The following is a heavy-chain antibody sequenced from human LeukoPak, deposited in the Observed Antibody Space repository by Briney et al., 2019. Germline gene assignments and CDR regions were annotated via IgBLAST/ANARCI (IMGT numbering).Heavy chain of an antibody. CDR1: GASITSGDYY. D-gene: IGHD3-3*01. J-gene: IGHJ3*02. CDR2: IYYSESA. Sequence: SETLSLTCTVSGASITSGDYYWSWIRQPPGKGLEWIGYIYYSESAYYNPSLMSRLTMSIDTSKNQFSLKLSSVTAADTAVYYCARGRKRFLEWLLYPRAFDIWGQGTMVTVSS. CDR3: ARGRKRFLEWLLYPRAFDI. V-gene: IGHV4-30-4*08.